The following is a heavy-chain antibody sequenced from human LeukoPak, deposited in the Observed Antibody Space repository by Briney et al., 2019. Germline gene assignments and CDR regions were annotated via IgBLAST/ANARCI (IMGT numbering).Heavy chain of an antibody. CDR2: IYYSEST. CDR1: GGFISSYY. CDR3: ARGFNYYDRSGYYYSDALEI. Sequence: SETLSLTCTVSGGFISSYYWIWLRQPPGKGLEGCGNIYYSESTNYNPSLKSRVTISVDTSKNQFSLMLSSAPAAAPGRYFLARGFNYYDRSGYYYSDALEIWGQGTRVTVFS. J-gene: IGHJ3*02. V-gene: IGHV4-59*01. D-gene: IGHD3-22*01.